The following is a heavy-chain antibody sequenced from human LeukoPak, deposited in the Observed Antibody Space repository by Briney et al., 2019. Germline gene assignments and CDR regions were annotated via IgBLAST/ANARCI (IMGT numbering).Heavy chain of an antibody. CDR2: ISGSGGST. D-gene: IGHD3/OR15-3a*01. CDR3: AKRSNFWTGYLDY. Sequence: GGSLRLSCTASKFTFSNYAMSWVRQAPGKGLEWVSVISGSGGSTYYADSVKGRFAISRDNPKDTLFLQMNSLRTEDTAVYYCAKRSNFWTGYLDYWGQGTLVTVSS. J-gene: IGHJ4*02. CDR1: KFTFSNYA. V-gene: IGHV3-23*01.